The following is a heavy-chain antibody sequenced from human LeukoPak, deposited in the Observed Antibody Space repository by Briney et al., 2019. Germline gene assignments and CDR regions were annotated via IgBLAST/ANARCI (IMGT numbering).Heavy chain of an antibody. CDR3: ARLSIAVAGPYGMDV. CDR2: IYYSGST. V-gene: IGHV4-39*01. J-gene: IGHJ6*02. D-gene: IGHD6-19*01. Sequence: NPSETLSLTCTVCGGSISSSSYYWGWIRQPPGKGLEWIGSIYYSGSTYYNPSLKSRVTISVDTSKNQFSLRLSSVTAADTAVYYCARLSIAVAGPYGMDVWGQGTTVTVSS. CDR1: GGSISSSSYY.